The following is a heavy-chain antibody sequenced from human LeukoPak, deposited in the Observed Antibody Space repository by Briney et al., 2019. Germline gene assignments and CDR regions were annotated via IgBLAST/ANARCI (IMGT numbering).Heavy chain of an antibody. CDR3: ARLEDVDTAMVPHRHFDY. CDR2: IYYSGST. Sequence: PSETLSLTCTVSGGSISSSSYYWGWIRQPPGKGLEWIGSIYYSGSTYYNPSLKSRVTISVDTSKNQFSLKLSSVTAADTAAYYCARLEDVDTAMVPHRHFDYWGQGTLVTVSS. CDR1: GGSISSSSYY. V-gene: IGHV4-39*01. D-gene: IGHD5-18*01. J-gene: IGHJ4*02.